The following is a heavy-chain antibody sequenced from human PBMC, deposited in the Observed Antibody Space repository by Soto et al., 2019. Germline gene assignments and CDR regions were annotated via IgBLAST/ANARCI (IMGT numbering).Heavy chain of an antibody. CDR1: GYTFTNYA. CDR3: ARGYDYVWGSYRSDAFDI. CDR2: LNAGNSNR. J-gene: IGHJ3*02. Sequence: ASVKVSCKASGYTFTNYAIHWVRQAPGQRLEWLGWLNAGNSNREYSQKFQGRIIMTKDTSASTAYMELNSLISEDTAVYYCARGYDYVWGSYRSDAFDIWG. D-gene: IGHD3-16*02. V-gene: IGHV1-3*01.